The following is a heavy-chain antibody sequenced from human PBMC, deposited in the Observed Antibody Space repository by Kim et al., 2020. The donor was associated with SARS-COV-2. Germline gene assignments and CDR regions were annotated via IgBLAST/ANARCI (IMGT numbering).Heavy chain of an antibody. V-gene: IGHV4-61*01. CDR3: ARDRAKTYGMDV. Sequence: SETLSLTCTVSGGSVSSGSYYWSWIRQPPGKGLEWIGYIYYSGSTNYNPSLKSRVTISVDTSKNQFSLKLSSVTAADTAVYYCARDRAKTYGMDVWGQGTTVTVSS. CDR2: IYYSGST. J-gene: IGHJ6*02. CDR1: GGSVSSGSYY.